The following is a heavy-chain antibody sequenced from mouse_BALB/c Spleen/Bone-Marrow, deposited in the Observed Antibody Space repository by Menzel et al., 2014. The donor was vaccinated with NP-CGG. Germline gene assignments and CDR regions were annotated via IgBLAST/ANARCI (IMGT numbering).Heavy chain of an antibody. CDR3: ARWEYYAMDY. Sequence: EVQRVESGAELVKPGASVKLSCTASGFNIKDTYMHWVKQRPEQGLEWIGRIDPANGNTKYDPKFQGKATITADTSSNTAYLQLSCLTSEDTAVYYCARWEYYAMDYWGQGTSVTVSS. D-gene: IGHD4-1*01. J-gene: IGHJ4*01. CDR2: IDPANGNT. CDR1: GFNIKDTY. V-gene: IGHV14-3*02.